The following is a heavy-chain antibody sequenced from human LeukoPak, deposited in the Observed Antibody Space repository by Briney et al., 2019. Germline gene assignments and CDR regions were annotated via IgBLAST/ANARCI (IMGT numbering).Heavy chain of an antibody. J-gene: IGHJ4*02. CDR3: AREGGSWYDY. Sequence: PGGSLRLSCAASGFTFDDYAMHWVRQAPGKGLEWVSVIYTGGNTYYADSVKGRFTISRDRSKNAVYLQMNSLRAEDTAVYYCAREGGSWYDYWGQGTLVTVSS. D-gene: IGHD6-13*01. CDR1: GFTFDDYA. CDR2: IYTGGNT. V-gene: IGHV3-66*02.